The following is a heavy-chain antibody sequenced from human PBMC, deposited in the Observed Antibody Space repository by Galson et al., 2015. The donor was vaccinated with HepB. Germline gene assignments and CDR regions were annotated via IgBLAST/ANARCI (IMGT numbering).Heavy chain of an antibody. V-gene: IGHV3-7*01. CDR1: GFTFSSYW. Sequence: SLRLSCAASGFTFSSYWMNWVRQAPGKGLEWVANIKQDGSDKYYVDSLKGRFTISRDNAKKSLYLQMNSLRAEDTAVYYCAFLRGYDLKPLDYWGQGTLVTVSS. CDR2: IKQDGSDK. J-gene: IGHJ4*02. D-gene: IGHD5-12*01. CDR3: AFLRGYDLKPLDY.